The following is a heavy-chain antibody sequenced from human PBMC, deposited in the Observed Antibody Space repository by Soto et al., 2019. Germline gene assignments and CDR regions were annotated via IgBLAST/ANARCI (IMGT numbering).Heavy chain of an antibody. CDR3: ARGAVVNFDS. J-gene: IGHJ4*02. CDR2: IYHSGST. Sequence: QLQLRESGSGLVKPSQTLSLTCAVSGGSISSGGSSWTWIRQPPGKGLEWIGYIYHSGSTYYNPSLKSRVTISVDRFKNQFSLKLTSVTAADTAVYYCARGAVVNFDSWGQGTLVTVSS. D-gene: IGHD3-22*01. V-gene: IGHV4-30-2*01. CDR1: GGSISSGGSS.